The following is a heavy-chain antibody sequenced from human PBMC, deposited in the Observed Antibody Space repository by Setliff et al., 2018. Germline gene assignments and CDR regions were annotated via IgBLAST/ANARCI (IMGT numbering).Heavy chain of an antibody. J-gene: IGHJ6*03. CDR1: GYTFTGYY. Sequence: ASVKVSCKASGYTFTGYYMHCVRQAPGQGLEWMGRINPDSGGTHYAQKFQGRVTMTRDTSISTAYMELSRLRSDDTAVYYCARVKAPALFYYMDVWGKGTTVTVCS. V-gene: IGHV1-2*06. CDR3: ARVKAPALFYYMDV. CDR2: INPDSGGT. D-gene: IGHD3-10*01.